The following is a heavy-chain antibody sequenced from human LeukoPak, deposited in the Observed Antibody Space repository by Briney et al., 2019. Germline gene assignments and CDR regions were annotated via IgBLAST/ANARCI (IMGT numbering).Heavy chain of an antibody. CDR2: IWYDGSDK. CDR1: GVTCSGYG. J-gene: IGHJ3*01. Sequence: PGRSLRLSCAAAGVTCSGYGMHWVRQAPGKGLEWVAVIWYDGSDKYYADSVKGRFTISRDNSKSTLYLQMSSLRAEDTAVYYCARTNLFVDTAVHDAFDVWGQGTMVIVSS. D-gene: IGHD5-18*01. V-gene: IGHV3-33*01. CDR3: ARTNLFVDTAVHDAFDV.